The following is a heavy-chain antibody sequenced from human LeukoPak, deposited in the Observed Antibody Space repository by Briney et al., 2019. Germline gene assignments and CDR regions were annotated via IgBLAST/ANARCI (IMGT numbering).Heavy chain of an antibody. J-gene: IGHJ4*02. Sequence: ASVKVSCKASGYTFTGYYMHWVRQAPGQGLEWMGWINPNSGGTNYAQKFQGWVTMTRDTSISTAYMELSRLTSDDTAVYYCARVGPPDSGSYYEGGDPQFDYWGQGTLVTVSS. CDR2: INPNSGGT. V-gene: IGHV1-2*04. CDR3: ARVGPPDSGSYYEGGDPQFDY. CDR1: GYTFTGYY. D-gene: IGHD1-26*01.